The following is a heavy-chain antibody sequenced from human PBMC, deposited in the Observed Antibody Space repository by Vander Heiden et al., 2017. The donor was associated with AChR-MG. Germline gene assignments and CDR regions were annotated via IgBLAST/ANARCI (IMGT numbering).Heavy chain of an antibody. CDR3: ARSRRIAAAGRIFDY. CDR1: GGSFSGYY. J-gene: IGHJ4*02. CDR2: INHSGST. Sequence: QVQLQQWGAGLLTPSETLSLTCAVYGGSFSGYYWSWIRQPPGKGLEWIGEINHSGSTNYNPSLKSRVTISVDTSKNQFSLKLSSVTAADTAVYYCARSRRIAAAGRIFDYWGQGTLVTVSS. V-gene: IGHV4-34*01. D-gene: IGHD6-13*01.